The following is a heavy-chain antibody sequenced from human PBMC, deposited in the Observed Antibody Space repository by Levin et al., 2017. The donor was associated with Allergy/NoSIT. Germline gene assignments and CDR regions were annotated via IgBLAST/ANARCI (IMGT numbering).Heavy chain of an antibody. CDR1: GYSFTSYW. CDR2: IYPGDSDT. CDR3: ARRGTRDYYYYMDV. V-gene: IGHV5-51*01. D-gene: IGHD1-1*01. J-gene: IGHJ6*03. Sequence: ASVKVSCQGSGYSFTSYWIGWVRQMPGKGLEWMGIIYPGDSDTRYSPSFQGQVTISADKSISTAYLQWSSLKASDTTIYYCARRGTRDYYYYMDVWGKGTTVTVSS.